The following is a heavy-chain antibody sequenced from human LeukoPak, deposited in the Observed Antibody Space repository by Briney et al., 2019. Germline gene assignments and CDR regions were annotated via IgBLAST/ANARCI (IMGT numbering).Heavy chain of an antibody. D-gene: IGHD2-2*01. J-gene: IGHJ6*02. CDR2: MNPNSGNT. V-gene: IGHV1-8*01. CDR1: GYTFTSYD. Sequence: ASVKVSCKASGYTFTSYDINWVRQATGQGLEWMGWMNPNSGNTGYAQKLQGRVTMTRNTSISTAYMELSSLRSEDTAVYYCARGDIVVVPAAIHYGMDVWGQGTTVTVSS. CDR3: ARGDIVVVPAAIHYGMDV.